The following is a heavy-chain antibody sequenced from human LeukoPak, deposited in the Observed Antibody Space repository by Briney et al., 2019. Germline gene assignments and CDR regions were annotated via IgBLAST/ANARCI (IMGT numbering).Heavy chain of an antibody. CDR2: IYSGGTT. J-gene: IGHJ4*02. CDR1: GLTVSSKY. V-gene: IGHV3-66*02. CDR3: ASATYCGGDCYAFFDY. Sequence: PGGSLGLSCAASGLTVSSKYMSWVRQAPGKGLEWVSVIYSGGTTFYADSVKGRFTISRDNSKNTLYLQMNSLRPEDTAVYHCASATYCGGDCYAFFDYWGQGALVTVSS. D-gene: IGHD2-21*02.